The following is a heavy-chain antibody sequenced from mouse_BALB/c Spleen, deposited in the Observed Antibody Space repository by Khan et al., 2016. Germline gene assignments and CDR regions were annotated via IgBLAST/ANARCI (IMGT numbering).Heavy chain of an antibody. Sequence: QVQLQQSGPGLVAPSQSLSITCTVSGFSLTSYGVHWARQPPGKGLEWLGVIWAGGSTNYNSALMSRLSISKDNSKSQVFLKMNSLQTDDTAMYXGARDLWYYGGRSFDYWGQGTTLTVSS. V-gene: IGHV2-9*02. J-gene: IGHJ2*01. CDR2: IWAGGST. CDR3: ARDLWYYGGRSFDY. D-gene: IGHD1-1*01. CDR1: GFSLTSYG.